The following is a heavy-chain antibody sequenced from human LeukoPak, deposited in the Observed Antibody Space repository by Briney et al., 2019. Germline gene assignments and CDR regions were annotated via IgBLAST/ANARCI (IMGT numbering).Heavy chain of an antibody. D-gene: IGHD3-9*01. Sequence: GGSLRLSCAASGFPFSSYWMSWVRQAPGKGLEWVVNIKQDGSEKYYVDSVKGRFTISRDNGKNSLYLQMNSLRAEDTAVYYCARDLGDDYDILTGYYDYWGQGTLVTVSS. J-gene: IGHJ4*02. CDR1: GFPFSSYW. CDR3: ARDLGDDYDILTGYYDY. CDR2: IKQDGSEK. V-gene: IGHV3-7*01.